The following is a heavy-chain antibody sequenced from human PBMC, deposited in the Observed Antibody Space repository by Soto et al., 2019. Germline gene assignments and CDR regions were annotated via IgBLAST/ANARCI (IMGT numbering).Heavy chain of an antibody. CDR3: ARRYGGNLYY. CDR1: GGSISSYY. J-gene: IGHJ4*02. D-gene: IGHD2-21*02. V-gene: IGHV4-59*08. CDR2: IYYSGST. Sequence: PSETLSLTCTVSGGSISSYYWTWIRQPPGKGLEWIGYIYYSGSTNYNPSLKSRVTISVDTSKNQFSLNLSSVTAADTAVYYCARRYGGNLYYWGQGTLVTVS.